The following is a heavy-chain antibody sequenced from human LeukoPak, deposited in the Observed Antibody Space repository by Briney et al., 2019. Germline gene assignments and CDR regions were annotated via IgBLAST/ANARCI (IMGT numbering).Heavy chain of an antibody. CDR2: IYYSGST. V-gene: IGHV4-59*08. J-gene: IGHJ3*02. CDR1: GGSISSYY. D-gene: IGHD3-3*01. CDR3: ARHYDFWSGPQNALDI. Sequence: KASETLSLTCTVSGGSISSYYWSWIRQPPGKGLEWIGYIYYSGSTNYNPSLKSRVTISVDTSKNQFSLKLSSVTAADTAVYYCARHYDFWSGPQNALDIWGQGTMVTVSS.